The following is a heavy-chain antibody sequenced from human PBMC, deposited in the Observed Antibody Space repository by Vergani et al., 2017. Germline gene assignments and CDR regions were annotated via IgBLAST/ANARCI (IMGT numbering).Heavy chain of an antibody. J-gene: IGHJ3*01. Sequence: QVQLQESGPGLVKPSQTLSLTCTVSGASINNDFYYWHWIRQPAGKGLEWIGRIYVSGITDYNSSLQSRVSMSVDTSKNQFSLTLTSVTAADTAVYYCARENKQLRPRAFELWGQGTMVTVSS. CDR2: IYVSGIT. D-gene: IGHD4-23*01. CDR3: ARENKQLRPRAFEL. V-gene: IGHV4-61*02. CDR1: GASINNDFYY.